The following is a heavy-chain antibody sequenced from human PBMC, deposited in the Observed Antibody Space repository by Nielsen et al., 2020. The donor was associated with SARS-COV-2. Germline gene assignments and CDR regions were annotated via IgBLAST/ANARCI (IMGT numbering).Heavy chain of an antibody. CDR1: GGSINNNNYY. V-gene: IGHV4-39*01. CDR2: IHYSRGT. Sequence: GSLRLSCTVSGGSINNNNYYWGWIRPPPGKGLEWIGSIHYSRGTYYNPSLRGRVTISVDTSNNQFSLKLSAVTAADTAVYYCARSGYSSNNYSFHAFDIWGQGTMVTVSS. CDR3: ARSGYSSNNYSFHAFDI. J-gene: IGHJ3*02. D-gene: IGHD5-12*01.